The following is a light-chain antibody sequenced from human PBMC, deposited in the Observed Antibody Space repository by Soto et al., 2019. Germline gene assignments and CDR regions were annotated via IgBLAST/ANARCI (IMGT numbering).Light chain of an antibody. J-gene: IGKJ5*01. Sequence: DIQMTQSPSAMSASVGDRVTITCRASQGIRNYLAWFQQKPGKVPKRLIYAASSLQSGVPSRFGGSGSGTDFSLTISTLEPEDFAVYYCQQYGSSPITFGQGTRLEIK. CDR2: AAS. CDR1: QGIRNY. CDR3: QQYGSSPIT. V-gene: IGKV1-17*03.